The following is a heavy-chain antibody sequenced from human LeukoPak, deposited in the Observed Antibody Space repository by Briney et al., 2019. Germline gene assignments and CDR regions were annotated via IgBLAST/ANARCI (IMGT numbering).Heavy chain of an antibody. V-gene: IGHV3-74*01. D-gene: IGHD5-12*01. CDR2: IKGDGSST. J-gene: IGHJ4*02. CDR3: AGWGDSGYDHS. CDR1: GFTFSSYW. Sequence: PGGSLRLSCAASGFTFSSYWMHWVRQAPGKGLVWVSRIKGDGSSTSYADSVKGRFTISRDSTKNTLYLQMNSLRAEDTAVYYCAGWGDSGYDHSWGQGTLVTVSS.